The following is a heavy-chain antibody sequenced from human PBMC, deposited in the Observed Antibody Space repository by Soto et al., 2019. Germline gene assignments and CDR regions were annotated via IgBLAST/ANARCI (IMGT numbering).Heavy chain of an antibody. CDR2: AHSSGGT. CDR1: GVLVSSGDYF. Sequence: QLKESGPGLVKPSETLSLTCNVSGVLVSSGDYFWGWIRQPPGKGLEWIGSAHSSGGTYYKPSLKARLTISVDKSKNNFSLRLNSVTAADTGVYYCAKLKVGATRATDVDSWGQRKLVSVSS. CDR3: AKLKVGATRATDVDS. V-gene: IGHV4-39*02. D-gene: IGHD1-26*01. J-gene: IGHJ4*02.